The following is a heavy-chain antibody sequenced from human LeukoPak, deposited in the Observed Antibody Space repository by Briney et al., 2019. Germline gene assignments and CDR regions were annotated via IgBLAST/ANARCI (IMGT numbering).Heavy chain of an antibody. V-gene: IGHV3-23*01. Sequence: GGTLRLSCAASGFTFSTYAMNWVRQAPGKGLEWVSTFSGSVDTTYYADSVKGRFTISRDNAKNSLYLQMNSLRAEDTAVYYCARDRGGAYDFWSGYYTGYFDYWGQGTLVPVSS. J-gene: IGHJ4*02. CDR1: GFTFSTYA. D-gene: IGHD3-3*01. CDR3: ARDRGGAYDFWSGYYTGYFDY. CDR2: FSGSVDTT.